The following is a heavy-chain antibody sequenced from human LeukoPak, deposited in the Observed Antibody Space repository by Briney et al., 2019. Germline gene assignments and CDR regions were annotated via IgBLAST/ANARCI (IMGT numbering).Heavy chain of an antibody. CDR3: AKLNIPFITMVRGVIRTYYYYGMDV. CDR1: GFTFSSYA. D-gene: IGHD3-10*01. CDR2: ISGSGGST. Sequence: GGSLRLSCAASGFTFSSYAMSWVRQAPGKGLECVSAISGSGGSTYYADSVKGRFTISRDNSKNTLYLQMNSLRAEDTAVYYCAKLNIPFITMVRGVIRTYYYYGMDVWGQGTTVTVSS. J-gene: IGHJ6*02. V-gene: IGHV3-23*01.